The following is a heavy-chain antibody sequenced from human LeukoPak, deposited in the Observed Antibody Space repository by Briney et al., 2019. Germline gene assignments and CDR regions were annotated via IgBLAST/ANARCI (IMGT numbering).Heavy chain of an antibody. Sequence: GGSLRLSCAASGFTFSSYSMNWVRQAPGKGLEWVSSISSSSSYIYYADSVKGRFTISRDNAKNSLYLQMNSLRAEDTAVYYCARDHRVLRLLEWLSEAPIDYWGQGTLVTVSS. CDR2: ISSSSSYI. D-gene: IGHD3-3*01. CDR3: ARDHRVLRLLEWLSEAPIDY. V-gene: IGHV3-21*01. J-gene: IGHJ4*02. CDR1: GFTFSSYS.